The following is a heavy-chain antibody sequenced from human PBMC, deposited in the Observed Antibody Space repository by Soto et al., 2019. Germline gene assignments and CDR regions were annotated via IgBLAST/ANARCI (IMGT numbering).Heavy chain of an antibody. D-gene: IGHD3-22*01. Sequence: SETLSLTCTVSGGSISSGGYYWSWIRQHPGKGLEWIGYIYYSGSTYYNPSLKSRVTISVDTSKNQFSLKLSSVTAADTAVYYCARDRYYDSSGYLDYWGQGTLVTVSS. CDR3: ARDRYYDSSGYLDY. CDR2: IYYSGST. V-gene: IGHV4-31*03. CDR1: GGSISSGGYY. J-gene: IGHJ4*02.